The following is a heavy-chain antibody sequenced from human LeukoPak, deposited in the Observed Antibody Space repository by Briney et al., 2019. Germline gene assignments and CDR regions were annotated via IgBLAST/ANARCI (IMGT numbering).Heavy chain of an antibody. J-gene: IGHJ4*02. D-gene: IGHD3-22*01. CDR1: GFTVSSNY. CDR3: ARFDSSGYYYFDY. Sequence: PGGSLRLSCAASGFTVSSNYMSWVRQAPGKGLEWVSVIYSGGSTYYADSVKGRFTISRHNSKNTLYLQMNSLRAEDTAVYYCARFDSSGYYYFDYWGQGTLVTVSS. V-gene: IGHV3-53*04. CDR2: IYSGGST.